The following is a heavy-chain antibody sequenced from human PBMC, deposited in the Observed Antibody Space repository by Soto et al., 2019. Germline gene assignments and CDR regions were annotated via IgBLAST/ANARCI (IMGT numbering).Heavy chain of an antibody. J-gene: IGHJ6*03. CDR1: GYTFTNYG. Sequence: APVKGSCKASGYTFTNYGTTWVRQAPGQGLEWMEWIGAYNGNTNYALKLQGRVTMTIDTATNTAYMELRSLRSDDTAVNYCARSNGGSGSHYM. V-gene: IGHV1-18*01. CDR2: IGAYNGNT. CDR3: ARSNGGSGSHYM. D-gene: IGHD6-25*01.